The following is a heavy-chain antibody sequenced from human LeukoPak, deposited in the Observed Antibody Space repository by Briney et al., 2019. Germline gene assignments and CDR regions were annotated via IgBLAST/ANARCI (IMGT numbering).Heavy chain of an antibody. V-gene: IGHV3-30*02. J-gene: IGHJ4*02. Sequence: GGSLRRSCAASNFSFSTYGMYWVRQAPGKGLEWVSFIRHDGSQKYYADSVRGRFSISRDNSKNTLYLQMHSLRTEDTAVYHCAKISRYYDSNGYPDYWGQGTLVTVSS. CDR2: IRHDGSQK. CDR1: NFSFSTYG. CDR3: AKISRYYDSNGYPDY. D-gene: IGHD3-22*01.